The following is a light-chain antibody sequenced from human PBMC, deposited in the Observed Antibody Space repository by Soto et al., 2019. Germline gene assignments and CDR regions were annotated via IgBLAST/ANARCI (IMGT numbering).Light chain of an antibody. V-gene: IGKV3-15*01. CDR3: QQYYSYPRT. CDR2: GAS. Sequence: EFVLTQSPATLSLSPGERATLSCRASQSIRTSLAWYQQKPGQAPRLVIYGASTRATDIPVRFSGSGSGTEFTLTISSLQSEDFATYYCQQYYSYPRTFGQGTKVDI. CDR1: QSIRTS. J-gene: IGKJ1*01.